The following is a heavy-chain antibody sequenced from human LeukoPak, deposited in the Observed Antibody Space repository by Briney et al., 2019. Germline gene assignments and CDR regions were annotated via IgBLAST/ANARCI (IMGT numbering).Heavy chain of an antibody. J-gene: IGHJ4*02. V-gene: IGHV3-11*04. Sequence: GGSLRLSCAASGFTFSDYYMSWIRQAPGKGLEWVSYISSSGSTIYYADSVKGRFTISRDNAKNSLYLQMNSLRAEDTAVYYCARERWELLHYFDYWGQGTLVTVSS. CDR3: ARERWELLHYFDY. CDR1: GFTFSDYY. D-gene: IGHD1-26*01. CDR2: ISSSGSTI.